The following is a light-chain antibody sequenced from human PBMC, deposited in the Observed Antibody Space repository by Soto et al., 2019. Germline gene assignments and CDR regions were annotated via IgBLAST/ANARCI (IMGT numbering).Light chain of an antibody. V-gene: IGKV3-15*01. J-gene: IGKJ4*01. CDR3: QQYNNWPPVLT. Sequence: EIVMTQSPATLSVSPGERATLSCRASQSFSSNLAWYQQKPGQAPRLLIYGASTRATGIPARFSGSGSGTEFTLTISSLQSEDFAVYYCQQYNNWPPVLTFGGGTKVDIK. CDR2: GAS. CDR1: QSFSSN.